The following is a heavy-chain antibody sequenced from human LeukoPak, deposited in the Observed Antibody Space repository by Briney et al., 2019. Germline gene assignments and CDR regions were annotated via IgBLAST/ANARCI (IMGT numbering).Heavy chain of an antibody. J-gene: IGHJ4*02. CDR1: GFTFSSHW. CDR2: IKQDGNEK. CDR3: ARRGTSSSWAHFDY. D-gene: IGHD6-13*01. Sequence: GGSLRLSCAASGFTFSSHWMTWVRPATGKGLEWVGNIKQDGNEKYYVDSVKGRFTISRDNAQNSLYLQMNSLGAEDTAVYYCARRGTSSSWAHFDYWGQGTLVTVSS. V-gene: IGHV3-7*05.